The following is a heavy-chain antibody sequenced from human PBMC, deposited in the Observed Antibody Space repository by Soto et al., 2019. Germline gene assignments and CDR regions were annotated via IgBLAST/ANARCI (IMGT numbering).Heavy chain of an antibody. CDR2: ISAYNGNT. J-gene: IGHJ6*02. Sequence: GASVKVSCKASGYTFTSYGISWVRQAPGQGLEWMGWISAYNGNTNYAQKLQGRVTMTTDTSTSTAYMELRSLRSDDTAVYYCARDQPTVTYYYYYGMDVWGQGTTVTVSS. CDR3: ARDQPTVTYYYYYGMDV. V-gene: IGHV1-18*01. D-gene: IGHD4-17*01. CDR1: GYTFTSYG.